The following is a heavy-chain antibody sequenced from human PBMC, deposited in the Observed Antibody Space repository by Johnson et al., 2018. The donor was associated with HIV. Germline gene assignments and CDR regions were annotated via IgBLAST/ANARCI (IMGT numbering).Heavy chain of an antibody. CDR2: IRYDGSNK. CDR3: ARDLTNWGVGDAFDI. J-gene: IGHJ3*02. D-gene: IGHD7-27*01. V-gene: IGHV3-30*02. Sequence: QVQLVESGGGVVQPGGSLRLSCAASGFTFSSYGMHWVRQAPGKGLEWVAFIRYDGSNKYYADSVKGRFTISRDNSKNTLYLQMNSLRAEDTAVYYCARDLTNWGVGDAFDIWGQGTMV. CDR1: GFTFSSYG.